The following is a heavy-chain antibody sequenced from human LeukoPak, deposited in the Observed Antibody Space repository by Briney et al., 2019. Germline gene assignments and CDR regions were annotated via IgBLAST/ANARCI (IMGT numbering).Heavy chain of an antibody. D-gene: IGHD4-17*01. CDR1: GGSISDYY. V-gene: IGHV4-59*01. CDR3: ARGGTTVTPYNWFDP. J-gene: IGHJ5*02. CDR2: IYYSGST. Sequence: SETLSLTCTVSGGSISDYYWSWIRQPPGKGLEWIGYIYYSGSTNYNPSLKSRVTISVDTSKNQFSLKLSSVTAADTAVYFCARGGTTVTPYNWFDPWGQGTLVTVSS.